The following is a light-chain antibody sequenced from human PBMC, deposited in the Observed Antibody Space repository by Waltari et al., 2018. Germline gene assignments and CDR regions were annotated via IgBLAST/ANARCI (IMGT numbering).Light chain of an antibody. CDR3: ISYAGSNNLV. J-gene: IGLJ2*01. Sequence: QSALTQPPSASGSPGQSVTISCTGTSSDVGGYNFVSWYQQHPGKAPKLMIYDVSKRPSGVPDRCSGSKSGNTASLTVSGLQAEDEAVYYCISYAGSNNLVFGGGTKLTVL. V-gene: IGLV2-8*01. CDR2: DVS. CDR1: SSDVGGYNF.